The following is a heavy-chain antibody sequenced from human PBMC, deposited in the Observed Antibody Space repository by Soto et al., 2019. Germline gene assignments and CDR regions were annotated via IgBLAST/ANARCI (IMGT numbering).Heavy chain of an antibody. J-gene: IGHJ5*02. Sequence: SETLSLTCTVSGGSISSYYWSWIRQPPGKGLEWIGYIYYSGSTNYNPSLKSRVTISVDTSKNQFSLKLSSVTAADTAVYYCARRSGSYSNNWFDPWGQGTLVTVSS. CDR2: IYYSGST. V-gene: IGHV4-59*08. CDR1: GGSISSYY. CDR3: ARRSGSYSNNWFDP. D-gene: IGHD1-26*01.